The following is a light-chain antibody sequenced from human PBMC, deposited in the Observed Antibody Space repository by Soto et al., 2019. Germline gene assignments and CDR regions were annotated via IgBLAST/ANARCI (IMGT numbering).Light chain of an antibody. V-gene: IGLV2-14*01. Sequence: QSVLTQPTSVSGSPGQSISISCTGTSNDIGDSNFVSWYRQYPGGTPRLLLYGATYRPSDVSTRFSGSKSGNTASLTISGLQADDEADYYCSSYTSLNTVIFGGGTKLTVL. CDR2: GAT. J-gene: IGLJ2*01. CDR3: SSYTSLNTVI. CDR1: SNDIGDSNF.